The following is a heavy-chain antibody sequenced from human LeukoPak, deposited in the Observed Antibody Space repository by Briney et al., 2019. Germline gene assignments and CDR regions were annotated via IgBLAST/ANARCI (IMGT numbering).Heavy chain of an antibody. V-gene: IGHV4-39*01. D-gene: IGHD5-18*01. Sequence: PSETLSLTCTVSGGSISSSSYYWGWIRQPPGKGLEWIGSIYYSGSTYYNPSLKSRVTISVDTSKNQFSLKLSSVTAADTAVYYCASSSTAMVTPFDYWRQGTLVTVSS. J-gene: IGHJ4*02. CDR2: IYYSGST. CDR3: ASSSTAMVTPFDY. CDR1: GGSISSSSYY.